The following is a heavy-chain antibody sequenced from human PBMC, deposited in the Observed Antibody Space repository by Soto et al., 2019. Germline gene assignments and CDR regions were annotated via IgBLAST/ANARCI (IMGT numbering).Heavy chain of an antibody. J-gene: IGHJ4*02. CDR1: GYTFIHYY. D-gene: IGHD2-21*01. V-gene: IGHV1-46*01. Sequence: QVQLVQSGAEVKKPGASVKISCKASGYTFIHYYIHWVRQAPGQGLEWMAIIHPNGGSTNYAQKFQGRVTVTSDTATTTVSMERNSLESDDTAVYFCARSLLQGDFWGQGTLVTVSS. CDR3: ARSLLQGDF. CDR2: IHPNGGST.